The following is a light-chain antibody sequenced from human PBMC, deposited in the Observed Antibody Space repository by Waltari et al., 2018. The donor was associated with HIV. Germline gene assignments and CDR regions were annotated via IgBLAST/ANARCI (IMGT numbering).Light chain of an antibody. Sequence: SSNVGSYNLVSWYQQHPGRAPKVMIYEVSKRPSGVSNRFSGSKSGNTASLTISGLQAEDEADYYCCSYTGSNPFLLFGGGTKLTVL. V-gene: IGLV2-23*02. CDR1: SSNVGSYNL. J-gene: IGLJ2*01. CDR3: CSYTGSNPFLL. CDR2: EVS.